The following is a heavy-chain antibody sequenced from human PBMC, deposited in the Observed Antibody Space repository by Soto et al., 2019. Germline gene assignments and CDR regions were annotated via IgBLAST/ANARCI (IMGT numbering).Heavy chain of an antibody. Sequence: ASVKVSCKASGYTFTGYYIHSVRQVPGQGLEWMGFINPNSGGTNYAHKFQGRVTMTRDMSVSAAHMELHSLRSDDTAIYFCGRGVGVAAASNLYYFNYWGQGTLVTVSS. CDR3: GRGVGVAAASNLYYFNY. CDR1: GYTFTGYY. J-gene: IGHJ4*02. D-gene: IGHD6-19*01. V-gene: IGHV1-2*07. CDR2: INPNSGGT.